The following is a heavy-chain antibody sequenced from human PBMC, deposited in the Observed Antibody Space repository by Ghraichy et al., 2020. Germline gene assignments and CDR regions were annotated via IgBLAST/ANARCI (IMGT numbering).Heavy chain of an antibody. D-gene: IGHD3-9*01. CDR1: GFTFSAYA. CDR2: IIDGSAGTA. J-gene: IGHJ3*02. Sequence: GESLNISCAASGFTFSAYAMSWVRQAPGKGLAWVSAIIDGSAGTAYYADSVKGRFTISRDNSKNTLYLHMNNLRAEDTALYFCARPWYSDSFDIWGQGTMVTVSS. V-gene: IGHV3-23*01. CDR3: ARPWYSDSFDI.